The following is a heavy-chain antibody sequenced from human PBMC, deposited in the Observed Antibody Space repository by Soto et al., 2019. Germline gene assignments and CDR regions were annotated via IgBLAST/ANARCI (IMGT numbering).Heavy chain of an antibody. J-gene: IGHJ4*02. CDR1: GYSISSGYY. CDR2: IYHSGST. Sequence: SETLSLTCTVSGYSISSGYYWGWIRQPPGKGLEWIGSIYHSGSTYYNPSLKSRVTISVDTSKNQFSLKLSSVTAADTAVYYCARVGEWELLDYWGQGTLVTVSS. CDR3: ARVGEWELLDY. V-gene: IGHV4-38-2*02. D-gene: IGHD1-26*01.